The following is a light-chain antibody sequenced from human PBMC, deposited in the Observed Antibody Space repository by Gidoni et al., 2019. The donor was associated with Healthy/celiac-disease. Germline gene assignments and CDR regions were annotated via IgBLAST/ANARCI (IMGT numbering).Light chain of an antibody. V-gene: IGKV1-39*01. Sequence: DIQMTQSPSSLSASVGDTVSITCRASQSIVTYLHWYQQKPGKAPDLLLYAKSTLKSGVPSRFSGSGDGTHFTLTIRSLQPEDFAVYHCQQTATMPLTFGGGTKVEIK. CDR2: AKS. CDR3: QQTATMPLT. CDR1: QSIVTY. J-gene: IGKJ4*01.